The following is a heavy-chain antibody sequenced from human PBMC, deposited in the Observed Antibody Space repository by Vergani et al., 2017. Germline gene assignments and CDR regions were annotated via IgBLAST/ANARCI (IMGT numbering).Heavy chain of an antibody. J-gene: IGHJ6*03. CDR3: ARERDSSGYYIRGYYYMDV. CDR2: INHSGST. Sequence: QVQLQQWGAGLLKPSETLSLTCAVYGGSFSGYYWSWIRQPPGTGLEWVGEINHSGSTNYNPSLKSRVTISVDTSKNQFSLKLSSVTAADTAVYYCARERDSSGYYIRGYYYMDVWGKGTTVTVSS. V-gene: IGHV4-34*01. D-gene: IGHD3-22*01. CDR1: GGSFSGYY.